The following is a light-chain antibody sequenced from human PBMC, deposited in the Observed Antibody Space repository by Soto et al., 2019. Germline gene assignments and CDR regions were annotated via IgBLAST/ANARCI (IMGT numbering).Light chain of an antibody. CDR3: SSYTSSNTYV. CDR2: EVS. J-gene: IGLJ1*01. V-gene: IGLV2-14*01. CDR1: SSDVGGYNY. Sequence: QSVLTQPASVSGPPGQSITISCTGTSSDVGGYNYVSWYQQYPGKAPKLMIYEVSNRPSGVSNRFSGSKSGNTASLTISGLQAEDEGDYYCSSYTSSNTYVFGTGTKVTVL.